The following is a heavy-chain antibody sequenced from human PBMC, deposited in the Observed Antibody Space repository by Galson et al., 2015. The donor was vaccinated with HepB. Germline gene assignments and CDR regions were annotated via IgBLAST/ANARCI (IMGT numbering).Heavy chain of an antibody. CDR1: GFTFSSYA. V-gene: IGHV3-30-3*01. Sequence: SLRLSCAASGFTFSSYAMHWVRQAPGKGLEWVAVISYDGSNKYYADSVKGRFTISRDNSKNTLYLQMNSLRAEDTAVYYCARAAYYYDSSGYSGGLHDAFDIWGQGTMVTVSS. CDR2: ISYDGSNK. D-gene: IGHD3-22*01. CDR3: ARAAYYYDSSGYSGGLHDAFDI. J-gene: IGHJ3*02.